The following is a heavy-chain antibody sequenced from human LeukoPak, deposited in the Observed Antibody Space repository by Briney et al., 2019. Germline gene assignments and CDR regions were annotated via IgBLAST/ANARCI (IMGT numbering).Heavy chain of an antibody. CDR2: IWYSGSKR. D-gene: IGHD3-22*01. CDR1: GFTLSNYA. V-gene: IGHV3-30*02. CDR3: AKDAVVISLYYFDY. J-gene: IGHJ4*02. Sequence: GGSLRLSCAASGFTLSNYALHWVRQAPGKGLEWVAVIWYSGSKRYYADSVKGRFTISRDNSKNTLYLQMNSLRAEDTAVYYCAKDAVVISLYYFDYWGQGTLVTVSP.